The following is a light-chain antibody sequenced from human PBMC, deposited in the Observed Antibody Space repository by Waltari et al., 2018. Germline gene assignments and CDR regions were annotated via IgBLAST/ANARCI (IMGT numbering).Light chain of an antibody. CDR2: QDN. J-gene: IGLJ2*01. V-gene: IGLV3-1*01. CDR3: QAWDSSTAAGVI. Sequence: SYELTQPPSVSVSPGQTASITCSGDKLGDNYACWYQQKPGQSPILIIYQDNKRPSGRPERVSGSNAGNTDTMTSSGTQAMDEADYYCQAWDSSTAAGVIFGGGTKLTVL. CDR1: KLGDNY.